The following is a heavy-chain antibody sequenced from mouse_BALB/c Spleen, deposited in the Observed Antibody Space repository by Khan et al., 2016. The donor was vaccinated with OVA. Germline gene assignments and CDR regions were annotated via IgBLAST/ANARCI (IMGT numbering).Heavy chain of an antibody. D-gene: IGHD2-14*01. CDR2: INPSNGRT. CDR3: ARFPYDGYEEGYYVMDY. Sequence: QVRLQQSGAELVKPGASVKLSCKASGYTFTSYWMHWVQQRPGQGLEWIGEINPSNGRTNYNEKFKSKATLTVDKSSSTAYMQLSGLPSEDSAVYYGARFPYDGYEEGYYVMDYWGQGTSVTVSS. CDR1: GYTFTSYW. V-gene: IGHV1S81*02. J-gene: IGHJ4*01.